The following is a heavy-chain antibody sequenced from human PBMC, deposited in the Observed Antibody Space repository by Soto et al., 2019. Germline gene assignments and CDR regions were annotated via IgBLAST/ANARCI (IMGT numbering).Heavy chain of an antibody. Sequence: TLSLTCTVSGGSISSGSYFWSWVRQRPGEGLEWIGNIYYTGITYYNLSLKSRLTISVDTSKNQFSLNLSSVTAADTAVYYCARDRLMATAGTARHYFGLDVWGQGTTVTVSS. CDR1: GGSISSGSYF. D-gene: IGHD5-18*01. J-gene: IGHJ6*02. CDR3: ARDRLMATAGTARHYFGLDV. V-gene: IGHV4-31*03. CDR2: IYYTGIT.